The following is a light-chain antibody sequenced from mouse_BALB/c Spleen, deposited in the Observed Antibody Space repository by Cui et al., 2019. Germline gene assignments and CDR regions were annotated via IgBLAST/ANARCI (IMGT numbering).Light chain of an antibody. Sequence: DIQMTQSPASQSASLGESLTITCLASQTVGTCLVWYQQKPWKSPQLLIEAASSLADGVPSRFSGSGSGTKFSFKISSLQAEEFVSYYCQKLYSTPYTFGGGTKLEIK. CDR2: AAS. CDR3: QKLYSTPYT. J-gene: IGKJ2*01. CDR1: QTVGTC. V-gene: IGKV12-98*01.